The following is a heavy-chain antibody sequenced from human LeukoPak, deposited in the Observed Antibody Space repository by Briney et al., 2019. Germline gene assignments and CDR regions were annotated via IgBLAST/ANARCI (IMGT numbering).Heavy chain of an antibody. D-gene: IGHD3-22*01. CDR1: GGSISSGGYY. J-gene: IGHJ4*02. Sequence: SPSETLSLTCTVSGGSISSGGYYWSWIRQHPGEGLEWIGYIYYSGSTYYNPSLKSRVTISVDTSKNQFSLKLSSVTAADTAVYYCARLVEGGAPYYYDSSGYYYIDYWGQGTLVTVSS. CDR2: IYYSGST. V-gene: IGHV4-31*03. CDR3: ARLVEGGAPYYYDSSGYYYIDY.